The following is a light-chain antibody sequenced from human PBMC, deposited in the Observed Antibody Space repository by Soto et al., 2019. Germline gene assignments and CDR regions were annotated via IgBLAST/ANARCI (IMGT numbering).Light chain of an antibody. Sequence: DIQMTQSPSPLPASAGDRVTITCRASQSISGWLAWYQQKPGKAPNLLIYKASSLQSGVPSRFSGSGSGTEFTLTISSLQPEDYATYYCQQYNRYWTFGQGTKVDIK. J-gene: IGKJ1*01. CDR2: KAS. CDR3: QQYNRYWT. V-gene: IGKV1-5*03. CDR1: QSISGW.